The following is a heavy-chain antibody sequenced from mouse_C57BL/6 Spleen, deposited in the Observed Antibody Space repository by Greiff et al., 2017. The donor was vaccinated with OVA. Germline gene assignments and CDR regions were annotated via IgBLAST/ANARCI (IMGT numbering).Heavy chain of an antibody. CDR1: GFNIKDDY. D-gene: IGHD1-1*01. V-gene: IGHV14-4*01. CDR2: IDPENGDT. CDR3: TTGYYGSSFDY. J-gene: IGHJ2*01. Sequence: EVQLQQSGAELVRPGASVKLSCTASGFNIKDDYMHWVKQRPEQGLEWIGWIDPENGDTEYASKFQGKATITADTSSNTAYLQLSSRTSEDTAVYYCTTGYYGSSFDYWGQGTTLTVSS.